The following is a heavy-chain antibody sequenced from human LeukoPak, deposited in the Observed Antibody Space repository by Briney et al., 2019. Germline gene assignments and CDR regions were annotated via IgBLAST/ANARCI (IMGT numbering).Heavy chain of an antibody. V-gene: IGHV3-64*01. Sequence: GGSLRLSCAASGFTFGSYAMHWVRQAPGKGLEYVSAISSNGGSTYYANSVKGRFTISRDNSKNTLYLQMGSLRAEDMAVYYCARDRSGGWAYNWNYVAFDAFDVWGQGTMVTVSS. CDR1: GFTFGSYA. J-gene: IGHJ3*01. CDR3: ARDRSGGWAYNWNYVAFDAFDV. CDR2: ISSNGGST. D-gene: IGHD1-7*01.